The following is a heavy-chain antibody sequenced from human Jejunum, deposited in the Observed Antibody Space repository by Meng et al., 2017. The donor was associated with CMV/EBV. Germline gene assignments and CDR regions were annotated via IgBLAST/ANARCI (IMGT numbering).Heavy chain of an antibody. CDR1: SLTTYV. D-gene: IGHD2-15*01. Sequence: SLTTYVIGWVRQVSGKGLVWMGIIYGGDSDPRYSPSFRGDVTISADKSVNTAYLQWGSLEASDTAMYYCARASSSSLGSGIDSWGQGALVTVSS. CDR2: IYGGDSDP. J-gene: IGHJ4*02. V-gene: IGHV5-51*01. CDR3: ARASSSSLGSGIDS.